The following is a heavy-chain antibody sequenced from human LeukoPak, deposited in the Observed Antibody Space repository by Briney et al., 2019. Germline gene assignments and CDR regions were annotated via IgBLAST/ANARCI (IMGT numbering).Heavy chain of an antibody. J-gene: IGHJ4*02. Sequence: GGSLRLSCAASGFTFSSYGMHWARQAPGKGLEWVAFIRYDGSNKYYADSVKGRFTISRDNSKNTLYLQMNSLRAEDTAVYYCAKVGSGWYGVDYWGQGTLVTVSP. CDR3: AKVGSGWYGVDY. CDR2: IRYDGSNK. CDR1: GFTFSSYG. V-gene: IGHV3-30*02. D-gene: IGHD6-19*01.